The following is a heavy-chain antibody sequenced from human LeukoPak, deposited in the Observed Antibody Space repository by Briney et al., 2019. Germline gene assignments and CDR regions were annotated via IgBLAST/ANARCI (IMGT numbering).Heavy chain of an antibody. CDR1: GFTLSDYY. Sequence: GGSLRLSCAASGFTLSDYYMNWVRQAPGKGLEWVGRIKSKTDGDTTDYAAPVKGRFTISRDDSKNTLYLQMNSLKTEDTAVYYCTTREYSSSSSFGYWGQGTLVTVSS. CDR2: IKSKTDGDTT. J-gene: IGHJ4*02. CDR3: TTREYSSSSSFGY. V-gene: IGHV3-15*07. D-gene: IGHD6-6*01.